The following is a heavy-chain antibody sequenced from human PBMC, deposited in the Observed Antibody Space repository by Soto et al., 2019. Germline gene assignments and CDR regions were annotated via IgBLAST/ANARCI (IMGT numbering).Heavy chain of an antibody. Sequence: SETLSLTCTVSGGSISSYYWSWIRQPRGKGLEWIGYIYYSGSTNYNPSLKSRVTISVDTSKNQFSLKLSSVTAADTAVYYCARERSDAFDIWGQGTMVTVSS. V-gene: IGHV4-59*01. J-gene: IGHJ3*02. CDR2: IYYSGST. CDR3: ARERSDAFDI. CDR1: GGSISSYY.